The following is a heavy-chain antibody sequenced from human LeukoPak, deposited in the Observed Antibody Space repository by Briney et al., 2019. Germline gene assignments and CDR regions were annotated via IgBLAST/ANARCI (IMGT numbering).Heavy chain of an antibody. V-gene: IGHV3-74*01. Sequence: GGSLRLSCAASGFTFSSYWMHWVRQAPGKGLVWVSRINSDGSSTSYADSVKGRFTISRDNAKNSLYLQMNSLRAEDTALYYCAKDMDLEYSSSSSAFDIWGQGTMVTVSS. CDR1: GFTFSSYW. J-gene: IGHJ3*02. CDR3: AKDMDLEYSSSSSAFDI. D-gene: IGHD6-6*01. CDR2: INSDGSST.